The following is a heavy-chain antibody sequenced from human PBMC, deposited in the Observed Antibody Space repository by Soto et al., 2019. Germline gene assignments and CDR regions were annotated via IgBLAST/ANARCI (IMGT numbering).Heavy chain of an antibody. J-gene: IGHJ6*02. V-gene: IGHV3-23*01. D-gene: IGHD4-17*01. CDR3: AKDYGDDVLFYYYGMDV. Sequence: GESLKISCAASGFTFSSYAMSWVRQAPGKGLEWVSAISGSGGSTYYADSVKGRFTISRDNSKNTLYLQMNSLRAADTAVYYCAKDYGDDVLFYYYGMDVWGQGTTVTVSS. CDR2: ISGSGGST. CDR1: GFTFSSYA.